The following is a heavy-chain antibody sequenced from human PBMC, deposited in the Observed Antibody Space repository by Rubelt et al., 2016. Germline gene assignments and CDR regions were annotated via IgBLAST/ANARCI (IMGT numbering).Heavy chain of an antibody. J-gene: IGHJ3*02. CDR2: IYTSGST. CDR1: GGSISSYY. V-gene: IGHV4-4*07. Sequence: RGKPSETLSLTCTVSGGSISSYYWSWIRQPAGKGLEWIGRIYTSGSTNYNPSLKSRVTMSVDTSKNQFSLKLSSVTAADTAVYYCARDLKRWELLRPQDAFDIWGQGTMVTVSS. CDR3: ARDLKRWELLRPQDAFDI. D-gene: IGHD1-26*01.